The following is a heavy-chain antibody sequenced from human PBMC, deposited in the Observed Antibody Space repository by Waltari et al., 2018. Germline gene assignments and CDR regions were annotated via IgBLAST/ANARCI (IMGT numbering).Heavy chain of an antibody. CDR2: IAYTGDT. D-gene: IGHD2-8*01. J-gene: IGHJ4*02. CDR3: VRIMTSNTDY. CDR1: GYIFNNYG. Sequence: QVQLVQSGAEMKRPGASVKVSCKTSGYIFNNYGINWVRQAPGQGLEWMGWIAYTGDTKSAQKFQDRLTMTTDTSTSTAYMELGSLESDDTAMYYCVRIMTSNTDYWGQGTLVTVSS. V-gene: IGHV1-18*01.